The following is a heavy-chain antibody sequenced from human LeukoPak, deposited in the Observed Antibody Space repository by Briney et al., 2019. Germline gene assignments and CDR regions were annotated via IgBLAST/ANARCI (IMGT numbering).Heavy chain of an antibody. V-gene: IGHV4-34*01. D-gene: IGHD3-10*01. CDR2: INHSGST. Sequence: SETLSLTCAVYGGSFSGYYWSWIRQPPGKGLEWIGEINHSGSTNYNPSLKSRVTISVDTSKNQFSLKLSSVTAADTAVYYCARGPYYYGSGPPGDWGQGTLVTVSS. CDR3: ARGPYYYGSGPPGD. CDR1: GGSFSGYY. J-gene: IGHJ4*02.